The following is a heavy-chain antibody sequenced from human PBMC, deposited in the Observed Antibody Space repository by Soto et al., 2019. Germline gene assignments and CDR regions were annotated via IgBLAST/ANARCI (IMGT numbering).Heavy chain of an antibody. J-gene: IGHJ6*02. V-gene: IGHV3-7*03. Sequence: GGSLRLSCEVSGFIFSMYSMSWVRQTPGKGLEWVAKIPQDGVDGHYADAVKGRFTISRDNGKNSLYLQMNNLRAEDTAVYYCARDHLIMKANDFFYGSDVWGRGDTVTVSS. D-gene: IGHD2-8*01. CDR3: ARDHLIMKANDFFYGSDV. CDR1: GFIFSMYS. CDR2: IPQDGVDG.